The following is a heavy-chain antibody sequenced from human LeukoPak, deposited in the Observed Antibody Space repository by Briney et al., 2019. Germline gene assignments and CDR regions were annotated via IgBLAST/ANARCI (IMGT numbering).Heavy chain of an antibody. CDR2: ISSSGSTI. J-gene: IGHJ4*02. CDR3: AKDQLWFGELQNYYFDY. D-gene: IGHD3-10*01. V-gene: IGHV3-48*03. Sequence: PGGSLRLSCAASGFTFSSYEMNWVRQAPGKGLEWVSYISSSGSTIYYADSVKGRFTISRDNSKNTLYLQMNSLRAEDTAVYYCAKDQLWFGELQNYYFDYWGQGTLVTVSS. CDR1: GFTFSSYE.